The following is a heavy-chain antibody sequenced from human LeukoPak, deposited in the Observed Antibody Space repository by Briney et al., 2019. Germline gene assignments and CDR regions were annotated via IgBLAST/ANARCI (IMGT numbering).Heavy chain of an antibody. D-gene: IGHD2-8*01. CDR1: GYTFTSYD. J-gene: IGHJ6*02. V-gene: IGHV1-8*01. Sequence: GASVKVSCKASGYTFTSYDINWVRQATGQGLEWMGWMNPNSGNTGYAQKFQDRVTMTRNTSISTAYMELSSLRSEDTAVYYCAREGVYYYGMDVWGQGTTVTVSS. CDR2: MNPNSGNT. CDR3: AREGVYYYGMDV.